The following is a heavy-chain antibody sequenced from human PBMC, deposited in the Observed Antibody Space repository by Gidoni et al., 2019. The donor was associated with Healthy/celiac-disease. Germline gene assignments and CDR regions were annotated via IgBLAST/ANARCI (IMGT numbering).Heavy chain of an antibody. Sequence: QLQLQESGPGLVKPSETLSLTCTVSGGSISSSSYYWGRIRQPPGKGLEWIGSIYYSGSTYVNPSLKSRVTISVDTSKNQFSLKLSSVTAADTAVYYCARLFVEMATIEEYYFDYWGQGTLVTVSS. CDR3: ARLFVEMATIEEYYFDY. CDR1: GGSISSSSYY. CDR2: IYYSGST. D-gene: IGHD5-12*01. J-gene: IGHJ4*02. V-gene: IGHV4-39*01.